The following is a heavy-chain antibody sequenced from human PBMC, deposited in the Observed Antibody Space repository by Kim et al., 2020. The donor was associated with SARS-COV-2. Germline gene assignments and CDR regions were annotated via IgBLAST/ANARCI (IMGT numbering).Heavy chain of an antibody. V-gene: IGHV3-15*01. D-gene: IGHD6-19*01. CDR1: GFTFSNAW. J-gene: IGHJ3*02. CDR2: IKSKTDGGTT. CDR3: TTDPTPSGWYYAFDI. Sequence: GGSLRLSCAASGFTFSNAWMSWVRQAPGKGLEWVGRIKSKTDGGTTDYAAPVKGRFTISRDDSKNTLYLQMNSLKTEDTAVYYCTTDPTPSGWYYAFDIWGQGTMVTVSS.